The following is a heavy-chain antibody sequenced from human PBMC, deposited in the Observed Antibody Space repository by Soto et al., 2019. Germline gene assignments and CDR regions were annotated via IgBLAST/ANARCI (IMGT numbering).Heavy chain of an antibody. V-gene: IGHV3-74*01. CDR2: INSDGSST. CDR1: GFTFSSYW. D-gene: IGHD3-10*01. J-gene: IGHJ6*02. CDR3: ARDGVLLWFGELSPARPNYYYGMDV. Sequence: GGSLRLSCAASGFTFSSYWMHWVRQAPGKGLVWVSRINSDGSSTSYADSVKGRFTISRDNAKNTLYLQMNSLRAEDTAVYYCARDGVLLWFGELSPARPNYYYGMDVWGQGTTVTVSS.